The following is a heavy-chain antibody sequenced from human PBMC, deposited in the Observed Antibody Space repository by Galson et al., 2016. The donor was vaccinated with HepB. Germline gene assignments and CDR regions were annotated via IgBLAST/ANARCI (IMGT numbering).Heavy chain of an antibody. V-gene: IGHV3-69-1*02. CDR3: AREGREYYDSSGPGDAFDI. CDR1: AFSFVDYA. CDR2: MTGTGDR. J-gene: IGHJ3*02. Sequence: SLRLSCAASAFSFVDYAMTWVRQAPGQGLEWVATMTGTGDRYYADSVKGRFTISRDNAKNSLYLQMNSLRAEDTAVYYCAREGREYYDSSGPGDAFDIWGQGTIVTVSS. D-gene: IGHD3-22*01.